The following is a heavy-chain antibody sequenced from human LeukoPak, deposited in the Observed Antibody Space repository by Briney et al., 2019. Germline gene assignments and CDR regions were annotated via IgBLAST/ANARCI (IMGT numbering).Heavy chain of an antibody. D-gene: IGHD6-19*01. CDR1: GFTFNSYW. V-gene: IGHV3-7*03. CDR2: IKRDGSEK. Sequence: PGGSLRLSCAASGFTFNSYWMNWVRQAPGKGLEWVANIKRDGSEKYYVDSVKGRFTISRDNAKNSLDPQMNSPRVEDTAVYYCARLGPASSGWPESFDYWGQGTLVTVSS. CDR3: ARLGPASSGWPESFDY. J-gene: IGHJ4*02.